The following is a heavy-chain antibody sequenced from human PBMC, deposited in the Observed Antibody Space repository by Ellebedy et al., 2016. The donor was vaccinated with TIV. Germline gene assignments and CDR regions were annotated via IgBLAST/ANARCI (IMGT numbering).Heavy chain of an antibody. Sequence: PGGSLRLSCAASGFTFSSYSMNWVRQAPGKGLEWVSSISSSSSYIYYADSVKGRFTISRDNAKNSLYLQMNSLRAEDTAVYYCARAPSGYLKAFDYWGQGTLVTVSS. D-gene: IGHD5-12*01. J-gene: IGHJ4*02. V-gene: IGHV3-21*01. CDR1: GFTFSSYS. CDR3: ARAPSGYLKAFDY. CDR2: ISSSSSYI.